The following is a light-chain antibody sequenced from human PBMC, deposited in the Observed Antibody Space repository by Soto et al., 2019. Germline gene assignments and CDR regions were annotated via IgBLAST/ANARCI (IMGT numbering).Light chain of an antibody. Sequence: EIVMTQSPATLSVSPGERATLSCRPSQSVSRYLAWYQQKPGQAPRLLIYGASTRATGIPARFSGSGSGTEFTLTISSRQSEDFAVYYCQQYNNWPSITFGQGTRLEIK. CDR1: QSVSRY. V-gene: IGKV3-15*01. CDR3: QQYNNWPSIT. J-gene: IGKJ5*01. CDR2: GAS.